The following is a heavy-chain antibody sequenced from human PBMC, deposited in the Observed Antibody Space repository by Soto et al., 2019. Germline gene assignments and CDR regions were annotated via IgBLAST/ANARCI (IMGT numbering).Heavy chain of an antibody. Sequence: QVQLVESGGGVVQPGRSLRLSCAASGFTFSSYAMHWVRQAPGKGLEWVAVISYDGSNKYYADSVKGRFTISRDNSKNTLYLQMNSLRAEDTAVYYCASPIVLVPAAMGSEYFQHWGQGTLVTVSS. V-gene: IGHV3-30-3*01. CDR2: ISYDGSNK. CDR1: GFTFSSYA. CDR3: ASPIVLVPAAMGSEYFQH. J-gene: IGHJ1*01. D-gene: IGHD2-2*01.